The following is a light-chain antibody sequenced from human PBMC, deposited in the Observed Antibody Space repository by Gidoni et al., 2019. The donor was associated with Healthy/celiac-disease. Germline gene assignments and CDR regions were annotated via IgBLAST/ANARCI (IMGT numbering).Light chain of an antibody. V-gene: IGKV2-28*01. CDR1: QSLLHSNGYNY. J-gene: IGKJ3*01. Sequence: DIVLSQSPLSLPVTPGEPASISCRPSQSLLHSNGYNYLDWYLQKPGQSPQLLIYLGYNRASGVPDRFSGSGSGTDFTLKISRVEAEDVGVYYCMQALQTPRTFGPGTKVDIK. CDR3: MQALQTPRT. CDR2: LGY.